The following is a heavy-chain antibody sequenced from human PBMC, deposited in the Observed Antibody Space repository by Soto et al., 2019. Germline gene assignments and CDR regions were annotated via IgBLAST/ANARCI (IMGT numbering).Heavy chain of an antibody. CDR3: ARHVLRFLGHYGMDV. J-gene: IGHJ6*02. CDR2: IYYSGST. D-gene: IGHD3-3*01. V-gene: IGHV4-39*01. Sequence: TLSLTCTVSVGSISSSSYYWGWIRQPPGKGLEWIGSIYYSGSTYYNPSLKSRVTISVDTSKNQFSLKLSSVTAADTAVYYCARHVLRFLGHYGMDVWGQGTTVTVSS. CDR1: VGSISSSSYY.